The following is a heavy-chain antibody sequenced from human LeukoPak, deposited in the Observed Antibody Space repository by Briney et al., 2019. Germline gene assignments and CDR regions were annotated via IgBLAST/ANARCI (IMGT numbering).Heavy chain of an antibody. V-gene: IGHV3-74*01. CDR2: INSDGGGA. CDR3: ARDAGREWLLPLFDY. D-gene: IGHD3-3*01. J-gene: IGHJ4*02. CDR1: GITFGNNW. Sequence: GGSLRLSCAASGITFGNNWMHWVRQGPGKGLVWISRINSDGGGAIYADSVKGRFTVSRDNAKNTLYLQMNSLRAEDTAVYYCARDAGREWLLPLFDYWGQGTLVTVSS.